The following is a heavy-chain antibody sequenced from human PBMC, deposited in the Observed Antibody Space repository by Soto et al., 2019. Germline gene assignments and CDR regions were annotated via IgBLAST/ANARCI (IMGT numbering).Heavy chain of an antibody. Sequence: GASVKVSCKASGGTFSTYAITWVRQAPGQGLEWMGGIIPIFGTTNYAQNFQDRVTITADESTSTASLELSSLRSDDTAVYYCAREGRGKKAGYNGLVSLGYWGQGNLVTVSS. J-gene: IGHJ4*02. D-gene: IGHD2-2*02. CDR2: IIPIFGTT. CDR1: GGTFSTYA. CDR3: AREGRGKKAGYNGLVSLGY. V-gene: IGHV1-69*13.